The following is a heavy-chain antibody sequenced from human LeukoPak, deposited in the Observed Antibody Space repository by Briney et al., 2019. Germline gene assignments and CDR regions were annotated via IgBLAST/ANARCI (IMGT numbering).Heavy chain of an antibody. J-gene: IGHJ6*02. CDR1: GYTFTSYG. V-gene: IGHV1-18*01. CDR2: ISAYNGNT. D-gene: IGHD3-22*01. CDR3: ARVLNYYDSSGQDYYYGMDV. Sequence: GASVKVSCKASGYTFTSYGISWVRQAPGQGLEWMGWISAYNGNTNYAQKLQGRVTMTTDTSTSTAYMELRRLRSDDTAVYYCARVLNYYDSSGQDYYYGMDVWGQGTTVTVYS.